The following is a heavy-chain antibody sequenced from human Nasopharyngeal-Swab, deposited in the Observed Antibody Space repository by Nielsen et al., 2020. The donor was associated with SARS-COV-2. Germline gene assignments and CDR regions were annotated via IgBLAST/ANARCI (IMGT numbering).Heavy chain of an antibody. CDR1: GGSISSSY. V-gene: IGHV4-59*05. CDR2: IYYSGST. CDR3: ARHYYGSSGYSYYFDY. Sequence: SETLSLTCTVSGGSISSSYWSWIRQPPGKGLEWIGSIYYSGSTYYNPSLKSRVTISVDTSKNQFSLKLSSVTAADTAVYYCARHYYGSSGYSYYFDYWGQGTLVTVSS. J-gene: IGHJ4*02. D-gene: IGHD3-22*01.